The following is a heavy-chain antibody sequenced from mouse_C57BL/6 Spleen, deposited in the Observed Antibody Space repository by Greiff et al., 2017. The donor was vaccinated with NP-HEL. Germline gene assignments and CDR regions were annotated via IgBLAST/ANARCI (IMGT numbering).Heavy chain of an antibody. CDR2: IYPGDGDT. CDR3: ARKDPYAMDY. Sequence: VKLMESGPELVKPGASVKISCKASGYAFSSSWMNWVKQRPGKGLEWIGRIYPGDGDTNYNGKFKGKATLTADKSSSTAYMQLSSLTSEDSAVYFCARKDPYAMDYWGQGTSVTVSS. J-gene: IGHJ4*01. V-gene: IGHV1-82*01. CDR1: GYAFSSSW.